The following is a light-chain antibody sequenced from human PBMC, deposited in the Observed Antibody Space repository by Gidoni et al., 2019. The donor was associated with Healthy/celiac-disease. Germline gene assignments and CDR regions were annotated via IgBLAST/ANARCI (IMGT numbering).Light chain of an antibody. CDR2: GAS. CDR1: QSVSSSY. V-gene: IGKV3-20*01. J-gene: IGKJ1*01. CDR3: QQYGSSPWT. Sequence: EIVLTQSPGTLSLSPGERATLSCRASQSVSSSYLAWYQQKPGKAPRLLIYGASSRATGIPYRFSGSGSGTDFTFTISRLEPEDFAVYYCQQYGSSPWTFGQGTKVEIK.